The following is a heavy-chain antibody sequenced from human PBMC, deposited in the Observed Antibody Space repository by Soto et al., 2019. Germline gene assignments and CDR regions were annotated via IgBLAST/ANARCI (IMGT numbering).Heavy chain of an antibody. CDR2: IKQDGSEK. D-gene: IGHD2-8*02. Sequence: GGSLRLSCAASGFTFSSYWMSWVRQAPGKGLEWVANIKQDGSEKYYVDSVKGRFTISRDNAKNSLYLQMNSLRAEDTAVYYCARDPLVVGEYYFDYWGQGTLVTVSS. CDR1: GFTFSSYW. CDR3: ARDPLVVGEYYFDY. V-gene: IGHV3-7*01. J-gene: IGHJ4*02.